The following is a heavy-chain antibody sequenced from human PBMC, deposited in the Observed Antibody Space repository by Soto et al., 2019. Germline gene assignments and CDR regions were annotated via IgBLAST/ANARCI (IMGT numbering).Heavy chain of an antibody. Sequence: EVQLLESGGGLVQPGGSLRLSCAASGLTFRAFSMSWVRQPPGKGLEWVSGISGSGGSTYYAASVKGRFTISRDSSSNTLYLQMSSLRAEDTAVYYSAKSRGDSWYLYYYDYWGQGTLVTVSS. CDR3: AKSRGDSWYLYYYDY. D-gene: IGHD3-16*01. CDR2: ISGSGGST. V-gene: IGHV3-23*01. J-gene: IGHJ4*02. CDR1: GLTFRAFS.